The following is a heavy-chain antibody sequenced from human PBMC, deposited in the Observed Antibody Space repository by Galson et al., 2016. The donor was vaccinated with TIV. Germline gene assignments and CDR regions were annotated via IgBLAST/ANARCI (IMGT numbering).Heavy chain of an antibody. CDR3: ARYSNDEGDAYGFAY. CDR1: GGSLSGYY. Sequence: ETLSLTCAVYGGSLSGYYWSWIRQSPGRGLEWIGEINHRGITNYNPSLKSRVAISVDTSKNQFSLKVRSVTAADTAVYYCARYSNDEGDAYGFAYWGQGTLVTVSS. V-gene: IGHV4-34*01. D-gene: IGHD1-1*01. J-gene: IGHJ4*02. CDR2: INHRGIT.